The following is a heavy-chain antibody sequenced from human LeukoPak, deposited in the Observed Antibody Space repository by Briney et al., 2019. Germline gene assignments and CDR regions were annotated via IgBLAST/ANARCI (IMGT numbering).Heavy chain of an antibody. Sequence: GTLRPSCTVSGFTSGGYQMNWIRPAPGTGLEWLSYISSSVHITYYTDSAKGRFAVSRDNAKSSLYLQMDSLRADDTGIYYCARDPDPQGNLDYWGQGTQVIASS. CDR3: ARDPDPQGNLDY. V-gene: IGHV3-48*03. CDR1: GFTSGGYQ. CDR2: ISSSVHIT. J-gene: IGHJ4*02. D-gene: IGHD1-14*01.